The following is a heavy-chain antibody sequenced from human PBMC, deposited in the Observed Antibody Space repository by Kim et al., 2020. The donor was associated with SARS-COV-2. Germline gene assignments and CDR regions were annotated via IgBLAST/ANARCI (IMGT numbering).Heavy chain of an antibody. V-gene: IGHV3-33*01. CDR1: GFTFSSYG. D-gene: IGHD2-2*01. CDR2: IWYDGSNK. CDR3: ARGHCSSTSCLLIDY. J-gene: IGHJ4*02. Sequence: GGSLRLSCAASGFTFSSYGMHWVRQAPGKGLEWVAVIWYDGSNKYYADSVKGRFTISRDNSKNTLYLQMNSLRAEDTAVYYCARGHCSSTSCLLIDYWGQGTLVTVSS.